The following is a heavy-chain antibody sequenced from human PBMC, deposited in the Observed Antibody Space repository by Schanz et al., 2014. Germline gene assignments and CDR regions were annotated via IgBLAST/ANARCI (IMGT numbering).Heavy chain of an antibody. V-gene: IGHV1-18*01. Sequence: QVQLVQSGAEVKKPGASVRLSCEASGYTFTSYDINWVRQVPGQGLEWMGWISVYHGHTNYAEKVHGRVTMTTDTSTSTAYMELRSLISDDTAVYYCARDRVSFVRGPLGVDWGQGTQVTVSS. J-gene: IGHJ4*02. CDR3: ARDRVSFVRGPLGVD. CDR1: GYTFTSYD. D-gene: IGHD3-10*01. CDR2: ISVYHGHT.